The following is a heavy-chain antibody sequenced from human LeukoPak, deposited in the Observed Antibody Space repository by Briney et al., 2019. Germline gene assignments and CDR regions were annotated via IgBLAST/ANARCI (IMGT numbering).Heavy chain of an antibody. CDR3: ARDAPDDYGDYYYGMDV. CDR2: IKQEGSEK. V-gene: IGHV3-7*01. Sequence: PGGSLRLSCAASGFTFSSYWMSWVRQAPGKGLEWVANIKQEGSEKYYVDSVKGRFTISRDNAKNSLYLQMNSLRAEDTAVYYCARDAPDDYGDYYYGMDVWGQGTTVTVSS. CDR1: GFTFSSYW. J-gene: IGHJ6*02. D-gene: IGHD4-17*01.